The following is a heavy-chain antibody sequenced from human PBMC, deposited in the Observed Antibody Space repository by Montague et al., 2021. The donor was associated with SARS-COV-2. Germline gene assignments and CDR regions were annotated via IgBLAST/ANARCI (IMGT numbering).Heavy chain of an antibody. V-gene: IGHV4-39*01. CDR1: GGSVSSDTHN. CDR3: ASVSNGRHDN. J-gene: IGHJ4*02. D-gene: IGHD2-8*01. Sequence: SETLSLTCTVSGGSVSSDTHNWAWIRQPPGKGLEWIASIFYKGNTYYNPSLRSRFTISVNTSKNQFFLRVASVTAADTAVYYCASVSNGRHDNWGPGALVTVSS. CDR2: IFYKGNT.